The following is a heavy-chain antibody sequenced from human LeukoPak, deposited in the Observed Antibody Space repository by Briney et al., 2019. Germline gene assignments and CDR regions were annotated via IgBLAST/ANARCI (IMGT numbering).Heavy chain of an antibody. J-gene: IGHJ6*02. CDR3: ARLGGSTYDYYYGMDV. D-gene: IGHD1-26*01. CDR2: ISYDGSNK. Sequence: GGSLRLSCAVSGFTFSSYGMHWVRQAPGKGLEWVAVISYDGSNKYYADSVKGRFTISRDNSKNTLYLQMNSLRAEDTAVCYCARLGGSTYDYYYGMDVWGQGTTVTVSS. V-gene: IGHV3-30*03. CDR1: GFTFSSYG.